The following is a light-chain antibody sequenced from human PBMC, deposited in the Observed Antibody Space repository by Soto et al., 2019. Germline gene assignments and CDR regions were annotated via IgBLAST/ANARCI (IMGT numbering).Light chain of an antibody. V-gene: IGLV1-44*01. CDR1: RSNIGTYA. CDR3: AAWDDSLRAVV. CDR2: RNQ. J-gene: IGLJ2*01. Sequence: QSVLTQSPSASVTPGQRVTISCSGSRSNIGTYAVNWYQQLPGAAPTLLIFRNQQRPSGVPDRFSGSKSGTSASLAISGPQSEDEADYYCAAWDDSLRAVVFGGGTKLTVL.